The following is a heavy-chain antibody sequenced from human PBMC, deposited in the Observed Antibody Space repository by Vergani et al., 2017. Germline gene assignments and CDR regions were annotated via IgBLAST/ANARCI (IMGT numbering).Heavy chain of an antibody. CDR1: GFTFSSYA. Sequence: QVQLVESGGGVVQPGRSLRLSCAASGFTFSSYAMHWVRQAPGKGLEWVAVISYDGSNKYYADSVKGRFTISRDNSKNTLYLQMNSLRAEDTAVYYCARRPDCGGDCYPFDYWGQGTLVTVSS. D-gene: IGHD2-21*02. J-gene: IGHJ4*02. CDR3: ARRPDCGGDCYPFDY. CDR2: ISYDGSNK. V-gene: IGHV3-30-3*01.